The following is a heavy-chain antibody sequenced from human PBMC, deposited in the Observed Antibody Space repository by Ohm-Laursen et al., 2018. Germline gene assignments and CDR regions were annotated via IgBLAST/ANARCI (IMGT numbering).Heavy chain of an antibody. D-gene: IGHD4-23*01. CDR1: GFTFSDYY. CDR2: ISSSGSTI. Sequence: SLRLSCTASGFTFSDYYMSWIRQAPGKGLEWVSYISSSGSTIYYAGSVKGRFTISRDNARNSLFLQMSSLRAEDTAMYYCARGAPFYGGFDYWGQGTLVTVSS. CDR3: ARGAPFYGGFDY. V-gene: IGHV3-11*01. J-gene: IGHJ4*02.